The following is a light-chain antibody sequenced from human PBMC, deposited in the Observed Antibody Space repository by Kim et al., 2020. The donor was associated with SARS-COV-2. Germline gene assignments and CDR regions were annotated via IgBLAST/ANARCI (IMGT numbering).Light chain of an antibody. CDR2: GNS. J-gene: IGLJ1*01. CDR1: SSNLGAGHD. CDR3: QSFDISLSGYV. Sequence: VTLSCAGTSSNLGAGHDVHWYQQLPGTAPKLLIYGNSNRPSGVPDRFSGSESGTSASLAISGLQAEDEADYYCQSFDISLSGYVFGTGTRVTVL. V-gene: IGLV1-40*01.